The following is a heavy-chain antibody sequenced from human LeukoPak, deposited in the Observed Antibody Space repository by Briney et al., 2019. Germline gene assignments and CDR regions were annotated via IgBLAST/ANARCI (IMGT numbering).Heavy chain of an antibody. CDR3: AREREGPYGYLDY. D-gene: IGHD4-17*01. J-gene: IGHJ4*02. CDR2: IYTSGST. V-gene: IGHV4-61*02. Sequence: SETLSLTCTVSGGSISSARYYWSWIRRPAGKGLEWIGRIYTSGSTDYNPSLKSRVTISVDTSKNQFSLRLSSVTAADTAVYYCAREREGPYGYLDYWGQGTLVTVSS. CDR1: GGSISSARYY.